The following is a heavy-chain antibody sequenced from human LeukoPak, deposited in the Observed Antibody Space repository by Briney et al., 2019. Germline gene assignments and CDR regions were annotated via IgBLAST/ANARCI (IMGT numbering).Heavy chain of an antibody. CDR1: GFTFDGYG. J-gene: IGHJ3*02. Sequence: GGSLRLSCAASGFTFDGYGMSWVRQAPGKGLEWVSGINWNGGSTGYADSVKGRFTISRDNAKNSLYLQMNSLRAEDTALYYCARGGPARWLQFYAFDIWGQGTMVTVSS. CDR2: INWNGGST. V-gene: IGHV3-20*04. D-gene: IGHD5-24*01. CDR3: ARGGPARWLQFYAFDI.